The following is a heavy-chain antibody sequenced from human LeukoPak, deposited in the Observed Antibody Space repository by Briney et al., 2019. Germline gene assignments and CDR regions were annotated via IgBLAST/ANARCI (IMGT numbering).Heavy chain of an antibody. J-gene: IGHJ4*02. Sequence: SETLSLTCAVYGGSFSGDYWSWIRQPPGKGLEWIGEINHSGSTNYNPSLKSRVTISVDTSKNQFSLKLSSVTAADTAVYYCARGHSSGWYYYWGQGTLVTVSS. V-gene: IGHV4-34*01. CDR2: INHSGST. CDR1: GGSFSGDY. CDR3: ARGHSSGWYYY. D-gene: IGHD6-19*01.